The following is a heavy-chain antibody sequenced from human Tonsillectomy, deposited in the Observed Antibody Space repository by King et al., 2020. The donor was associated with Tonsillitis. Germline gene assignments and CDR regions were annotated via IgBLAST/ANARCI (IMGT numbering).Heavy chain of an antibody. V-gene: IGHV4-59*01. J-gene: IGHJ4*02. Sequence: QLQESGPGLVKPSETLSLTCTVSGGSLSSYYWSWIRQPPGKGLEWVGYICYSGSTNYNPSLKSRVTISVDTSKNQFSLKLSSVTAADTAVYYCARGRRGDSGGYYKNLYWNYWGQGTLVTVSS. CDR2: ICYSGST. CDR1: GGSLSSYY. D-gene: IGHD3-22*01. CDR3: ARGRRGDSGGYYKNLYWNY.